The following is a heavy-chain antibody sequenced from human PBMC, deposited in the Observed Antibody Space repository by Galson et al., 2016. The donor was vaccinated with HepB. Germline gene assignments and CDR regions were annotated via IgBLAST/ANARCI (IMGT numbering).Heavy chain of an antibody. CDR3: ARDRTTWYSNWLDS. CDR2: ISYDGSNK. V-gene: IGHV3-30*04. CDR1: GGFGFSSYA. D-gene: IGHD1-14*01. J-gene: IGHJ5*01. Sequence: SLRLSCAASGGFGFSSYAMHWVRQAPGKGLEWVAVISYDGSNKHYADSVSGRFTISRDDSKYTLFLEMNSLRPEDTAVYYCARDRTTWYSNWLDSWGQGTLVTVSS.